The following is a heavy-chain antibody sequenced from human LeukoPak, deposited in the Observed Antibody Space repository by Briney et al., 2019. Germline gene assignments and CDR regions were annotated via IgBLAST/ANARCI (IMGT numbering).Heavy chain of an antibody. CDR3: AKVNWGYYYGMDV. J-gene: IGHJ6*02. Sequence: PGGSLRLSCVASGITFSNYAVSWVRQAPEKGLDWVSVISGSAHKIRYADSVKGRFTISRDNSENIVYLQMNNLRAEDTAVYYCAKVNWGYYYGMDVWGQGTTVTVSS. V-gene: IGHV3-23*01. CDR1: GITFSNYA. D-gene: IGHD7-27*01. CDR2: ISGSAHKI.